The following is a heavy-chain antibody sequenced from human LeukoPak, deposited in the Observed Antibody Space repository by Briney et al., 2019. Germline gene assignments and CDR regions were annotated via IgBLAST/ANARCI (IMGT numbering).Heavy chain of an antibody. Sequence: ASVKVSCKASGYTFTSYDINWVRQATGQGLEWMGWMNPNSGNTGYAQKFQGRVTMTRNTSISTAYMELSSLRSEDTAVYYCARGLVDIVATITDPSWFDPWGQGTLVTVSS. CDR1: GYTFTSYD. V-gene: IGHV1-8*01. J-gene: IGHJ5*02. CDR2: MNPNSGNT. D-gene: IGHD5-12*01. CDR3: ARGLVDIVATITDPSWFDP.